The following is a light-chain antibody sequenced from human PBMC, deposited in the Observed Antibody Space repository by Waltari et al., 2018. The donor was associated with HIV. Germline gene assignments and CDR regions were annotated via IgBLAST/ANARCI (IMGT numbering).Light chain of an antibody. CDR2: DDN. Sequence: SYVLTPAPSVPVSPGQTAPMSCCNIGTYSRQGYRQKPGRAPVLVVSDDNERFSGTPARMSGANSGSRATLTISNVEAGDEAVYYCQVWDRSYKEAVFGGGT. CDR1: NIGTYS. V-gene: IGLV3-21*02. J-gene: IGLJ2*01. CDR3: QVWDRSYKEAV.